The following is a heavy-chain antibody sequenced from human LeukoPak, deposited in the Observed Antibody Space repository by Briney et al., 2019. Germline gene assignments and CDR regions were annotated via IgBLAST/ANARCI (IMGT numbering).Heavy chain of an antibody. CDR3: ARQLGAPSRDY. CDR1: GYTFTGYY. Sequence: ASVKVSCKASGYTFTGYYMHWVRQAPGQGLQGMGWIIPNSGATNYAQNLQGKVTMTRDTSISTAYMELKRLTSDDTAVYYCARQLGAPSRDYWGQGTLVTVSS. D-gene: IGHD1-26*01. V-gene: IGHV1-2*02. J-gene: IGHJ4*02. CDR2: IIPNSGAT.